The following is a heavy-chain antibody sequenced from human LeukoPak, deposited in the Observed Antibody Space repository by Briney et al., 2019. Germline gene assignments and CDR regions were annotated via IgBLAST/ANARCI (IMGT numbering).Heavy chain of an antibody. CDR2: IYYSGST. CDR3: ARHRGPCKRSFLLSVTGKRRANWFDP. J-gene: IGHJ5*02. D-gene: IGHD1-14*01. Sequence: SETLSLTCTVSGGSISSSSYYWGWIRQPPGKGLEWIGSIYYSGSTYYNPSLKSRVTISVDTSKNQFSLKLSSVTAADTAVYYCARHRGPCKRSFLLSVTGKRRANWFDPWGQGTLVTVSS. CDR1: GGSISSSSYY. V-gene: IGHV4-39*01.